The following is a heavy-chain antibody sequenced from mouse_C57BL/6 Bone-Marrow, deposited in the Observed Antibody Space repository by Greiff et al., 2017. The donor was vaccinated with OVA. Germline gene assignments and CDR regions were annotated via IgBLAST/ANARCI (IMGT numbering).Heavy chain of an antibody. CDR2: IYPGDGDT. CDR1: GYAFSSSW. D-gene: IGHD1-2*01. J-gene: IGHJ1*03. V-gene: IGHV1-82*01. CDR3: ARSFV. Sequence: VQLQQSGPELVKPGASVKISCKASGYAFSSSWMNWVKQRPGKGLEWIGRIYPGDGDTNYTGKFTGKATLTADKSSSPAYMQLSSVESEDSAVYIGARSFVWGTGTTVTVSS.